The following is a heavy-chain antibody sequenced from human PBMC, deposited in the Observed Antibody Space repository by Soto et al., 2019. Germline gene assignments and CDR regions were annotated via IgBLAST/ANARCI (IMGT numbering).Heavy chain of an antibody. V-gene: IGHV4-39*01. CDR1: GGSINNDNYY. Sequence: SETLSLTCTVSGGSINNDNYYWGWIRQPPGKGLEWIGIIFYNGFTYSSPSLKSRVTISVDTSKNQFSLKLTSVTAADTAVYYCARQDDFWSGSGWFDPWGQGTLVTVSS. CDR2: IFYNGFT. J-gene: IGHJ5*02. D-gene: IGHD3-3*01. CDR3: ARQDDFWSGSGWFDP.